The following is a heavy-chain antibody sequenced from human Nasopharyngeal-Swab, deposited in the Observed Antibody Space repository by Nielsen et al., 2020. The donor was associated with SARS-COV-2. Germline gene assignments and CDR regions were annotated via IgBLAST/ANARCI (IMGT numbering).Heavy chain of an antibody. V-gene: IGHV3-53*01. J-gene: IGHJ4*02. Sequence: GESLKISCAASGFTVSGNFMTWVRQAPGKGLEWVSVIYSAGQTNYADSVKGRFTISRDNSENTLYLQMNSLRAEDTAVYYCARGVGVDDFWSGRFDYWGQGTLVTVSS. CDR2: IYSAGQT. CDR1: GFTVSGNF. CDR3: ARGVGVDDFWSGRFDY. D-gene: IGHD3-3*01.